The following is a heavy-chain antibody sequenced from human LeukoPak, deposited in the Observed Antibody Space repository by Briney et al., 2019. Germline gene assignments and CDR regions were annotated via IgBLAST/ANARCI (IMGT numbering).Heavy chain of an antibody. Sequence: SETLSLTCTVSGSSISSSSYYWGWIRQPPGKGLEWIGSIYYSGSTYYNPSLKSRVTISVDTSKNQFSLKLSSVTAADTAVHYCARSGRAVINDYWGQGTLVTVSS. V-gene: IGHV4-39*01. CDR1: GSSISSSSYY. CDR3: ARSGRAVINDY. CDR2: IYYSGST. D-gene: IGHD3-3*01. J-gene: IGHJ4*02.